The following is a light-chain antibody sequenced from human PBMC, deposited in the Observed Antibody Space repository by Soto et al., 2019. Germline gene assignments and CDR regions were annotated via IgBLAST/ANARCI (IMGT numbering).Light chain of an antibody. CDR2: AAS. Sequence: DIQMTQSPSSLSASVGDRVTITCRASQSITTYLNWYQQKPGIAPKLLIYAASSLKSGVTSRFSGSGSGTDFTLTISRRQPEDFGSYYCQQSYSVPPTFGQGTKVEIK. CDR3: QQSYSVPPT. CDR1: QSITTY. V-gene: IGKV1-39*01. J-gene: IGKJ1*01.